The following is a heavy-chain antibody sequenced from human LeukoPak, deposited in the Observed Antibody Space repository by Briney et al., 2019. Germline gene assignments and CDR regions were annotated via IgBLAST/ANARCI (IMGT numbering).Heavy chain of an antibody. V-gene: IGHV4-59*08. J-gene: IGHJ4*02. Sequence: SETLSLTCTVSGGSISSYYWSWIRQPPGKGLEWIGYIYYSGSTNYNPSLKSRVTISVDTSKNQFSLKLSSVTAADTAVYYCARLGGKSPEETLRLPDYWGQGTLVTVSS. CDR2: IYYSGST. CDR3: ARLGGKSPEETLRLPDY. D-gene: IGHD3-16*01. CDR1: GGSISSYY.